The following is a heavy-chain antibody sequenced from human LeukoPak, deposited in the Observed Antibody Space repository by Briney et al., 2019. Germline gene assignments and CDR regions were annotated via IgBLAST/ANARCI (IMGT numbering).Heavy chain of an antibody. D-gene: IGHD3-3*01. CDR3: TTDDYDFWSGWNAFDI. J-gene: IGHJ3*02. CDR2: IKSKTDGGTT. V-gene: IGHV3-15*01. CDR1: GFTFSNAW. Sequence: GGSLRLSCAASGFTFSNAWMSWVRQAPGKGLEWVGRIKSKTDGGTTDYAAPVKGRFTISRDDSKNTLYLQMNSLKTEDTAVYYCTTDDYDFWSGWNAFDIWGQGTMVTVSS.